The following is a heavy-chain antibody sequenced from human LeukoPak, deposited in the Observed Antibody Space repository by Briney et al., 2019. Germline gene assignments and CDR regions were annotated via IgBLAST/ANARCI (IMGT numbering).Heavy chain of an antibody. CDR1: GFTFSSCA. D-gene: IGHD5-12*01. J-gene: IGHJ3*02. CDR2: INGSGANA. Sequence: GGSLRLSCAASGFTFSSCAMNWVRQAPGKGLEGVSSINGSGANAYYADSVKGRFTISRDNSKNTLSLQMNSLRAEDTAVYYCAKETFSGYRSDAFNIWGQGTMVTVSS. V-gene: IGHV3-23*01. CDR3: AKETFSGYRSDAFNI.